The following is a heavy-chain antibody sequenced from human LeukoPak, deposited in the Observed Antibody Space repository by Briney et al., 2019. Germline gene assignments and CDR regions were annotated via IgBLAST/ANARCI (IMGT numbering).Heavy chain of an antibody. Sequence: GGSLRLSCAASGFTFSSYAMSWVRQAPGKGLEWVPAISGSGGSTYYADSVKGRFTISRDNSKNTLYLQMNSLRAEDTAVYYCAKVEQRFPYFDYWGQGTLVTVSS. CDR3: AKVEQRFPYFDY. V-gene: IGHV3-23*01. CDR1: GFTFSSYA. CDR2: ISGSGGST. D-gene: IGHD1/OR15-1a*01. J-gene: IGHJ4*02.